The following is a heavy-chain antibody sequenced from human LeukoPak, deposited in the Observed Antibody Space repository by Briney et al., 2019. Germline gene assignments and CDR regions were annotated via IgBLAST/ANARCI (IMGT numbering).Heavy chain of an antibody. CDR2: INHSGST. V-gene: IGHV4-34*01. CDR3: ARVRNPIDYDFWSGYYSRFYYYGMDV. J-gene: IGHJ6*02. D-gene: IGHD3-3*01. Sequence: SETLSLTCAVYGGSFSGYYWSWIRQPPGKGLEWIGEINHSGSTNYNPSLKSRVTISVDTSKNQFSLKLSSVTAADTAVYYCARVRNPIDYDFWSGYYSRFYYYGMDVWGQGTTVTVSS. CDR1: GGSFSGYY.